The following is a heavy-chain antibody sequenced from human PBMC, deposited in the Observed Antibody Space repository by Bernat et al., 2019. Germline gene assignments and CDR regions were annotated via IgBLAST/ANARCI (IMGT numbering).Heavy chain of an antibody. J-gene: IGHJ6*02. CDR3: AKDRKVVWFGEGHYDYGMDV. CDR1: GFTFSSYG. D-gene: IGHD3-10*01. V-gene: IGHV3-30*18. CDR2: ISYDGSNK. Sequence: QVQLVESGGGVVQPGRSLRLSCAASGFTFSSYGMHWVRQAPGKGLEWVAVISYDGSNKYYADSVKGRFTSSRDNSKNTLYLQMNSLRAEDTAVYYCAKDRKVVWFGEGHYDYGMDVWGQGTTVTVSS.